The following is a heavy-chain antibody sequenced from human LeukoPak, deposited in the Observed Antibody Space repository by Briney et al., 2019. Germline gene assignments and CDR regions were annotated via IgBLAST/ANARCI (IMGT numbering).Heavy chain of an antibody. CDR3: ARQDGGATD. D-gene: IGHD1-26*01. CDR2: IYHSGST. J-gene: IGHJ4*02. CDR1: GYSISSGYD. V-gene: IGHV4-38-2*01. Sequence: RPSETLSLTCAVSGYSISSGYDWCWIRQPPGKGLEWIGSIYHSGSTYYNPSLKSRVTISVDTSRNQFSLKLSSVTAADTAVYYCARQDGGATDWGQGTLVTVSS.